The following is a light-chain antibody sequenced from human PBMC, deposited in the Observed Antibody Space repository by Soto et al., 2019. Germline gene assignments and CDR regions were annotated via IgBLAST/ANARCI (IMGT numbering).Light chain of an antibody. V-gene: IGKV3-20*01. CDR1: QSVTNNY. Sequence: EIVLTQSPGTLSLSPGQRATLSCRASQSVTNNYLAWYQHKRGQAPRLLIDGASSRATGIPDRFSGSVSGTDFTLTISRAEPADFAVYYCQQYGSSPITFGQGTRLE. J-gene: IGKJ5*01. CDR3: QQYGSSPIT. CDR2: GAS.